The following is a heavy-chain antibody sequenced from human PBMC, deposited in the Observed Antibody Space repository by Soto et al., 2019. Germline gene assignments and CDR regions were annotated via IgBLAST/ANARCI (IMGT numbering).Heavy chain of an antibody. D-gene: IGHD6-19*01. CDR3: ARAALVEAVARYYYYGMDV. V-gene: IGHV1-2*04. CDR1: GYTFTGYY. CDR2: INPNSGGT. J-gene: IGHJ6*02. Sequence: ASVKVSCKASGYTFTGYYMHWVRQAPGQGLEWMGWINPNSGGTNYAQKFQGWVTMTRDTSISTAYMELSRLRSDDTAVYYCARAALVEAVARYYYYGMDVWGQGTTVTVSS.